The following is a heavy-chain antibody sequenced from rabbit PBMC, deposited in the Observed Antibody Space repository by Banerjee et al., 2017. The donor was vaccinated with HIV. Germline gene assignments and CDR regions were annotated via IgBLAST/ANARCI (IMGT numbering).Heavy chain of an antibody. CDR2: MHVGSGST. J-gene: IGHJ4*01. CDR1: GIDFSSYYY. V-gene: IGHV1S45*01. Sequence: QQQLEESGGGLVKPGGTLTLTCKASGIDFSSYYYMCWVRQAPGKGLELIASMHVGSGSTYYARWAKGRFTISKTSSTTVTLQMTSLTAADTATYFCAKTAGNAAPGDAYFTLWGQGTLVTVS. CDR3: AKTAGNAAPGDAYFTL. D-gene: IGHD4-2*01.